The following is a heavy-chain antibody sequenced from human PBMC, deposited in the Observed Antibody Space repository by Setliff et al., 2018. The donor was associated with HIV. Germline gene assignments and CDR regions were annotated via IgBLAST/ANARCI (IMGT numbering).Heavy chain of an antibody. J-gene: IGHJ4*02. CDR2: IYHSGST. Sequence: PSETLSLTCTVSGYSISSGYYWGWIRQPPGKGLEWIGSIYHSGSTYYNPSLKSRVTISVDTSKNQFSLKLSSVTAADTAVYYCARQGRYFDYWGQGTLVTVSS. V-gene: IGHV4-38-2*02. CDR1: GYSISSGYY. CDR3: ARQGRYFDY.